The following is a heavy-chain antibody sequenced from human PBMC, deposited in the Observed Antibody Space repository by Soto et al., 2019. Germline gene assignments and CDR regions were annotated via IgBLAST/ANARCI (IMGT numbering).Heavy chain of an antibody. V-gene: IGHV3-30-3*01. D-gene: IGHD6-19*01. CDR1: GFTFSSYA. Sequence: GGSLRLSCAASGFTFSSYAMHWVRQAPGKGMEWVAVISYDGSNKYYADSVKGRFTISRDNSKNTLYLQMNSLRAEDTAVYYCARGVPSSGWGLMKNYYYYYGMDVWGQGTTVTAP. J-gene: IGHJ6*02. CDR2: ISYDGSNK. CDR3: ARGVPSSGWGLMKNYYYYYGMDV.